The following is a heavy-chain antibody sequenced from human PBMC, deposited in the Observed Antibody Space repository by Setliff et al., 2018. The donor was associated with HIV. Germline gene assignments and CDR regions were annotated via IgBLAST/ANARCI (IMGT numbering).Heavy chain of an antibody. D-gene: IGHD5-18*01. J-gene: IGHJ4*02. Sequence: SETLSLTCTVSGGSISSPTYYWGWIRQPPGKGLEWIGTIYYSGSTYYNPSLKSRLTISVDTSKNQFSLKLSSVTAADTAVYYCARRDGYSYGFYIDYWGQGTLVTVS. CDR1: GGSISSPTYY. CDR3: ARRDGYSYGFYIDY. CDR2: IYYSGST. V-gene: IGHV4-39*01.